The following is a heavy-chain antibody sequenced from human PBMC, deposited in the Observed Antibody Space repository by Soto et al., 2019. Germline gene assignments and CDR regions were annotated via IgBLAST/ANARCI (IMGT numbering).Heavy chain of an antibody. CDR3: ARDAVEAYSDILTGYFDY. Sequence: PGGSLRLSCAASGFTFSSYGMHWVRQAPGKGLEWVAVIWYDGSNKYYADSVKGRFTISRDNSKNTLYLQMNSLRAEDTAVYYCARDAVEAYSDILTGYFDYWGQGTLVTVSS. CDR2: IWYDGSNK. CDR1: GFTFSSYG. J-gene: IGHJ4*02. D-gene: IGHD3-9*01. V-gene: IGHV3-33*01.